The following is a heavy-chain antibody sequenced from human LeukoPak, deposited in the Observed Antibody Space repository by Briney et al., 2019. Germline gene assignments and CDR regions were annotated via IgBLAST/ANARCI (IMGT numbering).Heavy chain of an antibody. CDR1: GCTFSSYA. Sequence: SVKVSCKASGCTFSSYAISWVRQAPGRGLEWMGGSIPIFGTANYAQKFQGRVTITADKSTSTAYMELSSLRSEDTAVYYCAAGEGVWEFDYWGQGTLVTVSS. CDR2: SIPIFGTA. V-gene: IGHV1-69*06. CDR3: AAGEGVWEFDY. J-gene: IGHJ4*02. D-gene: IGHD2-8*01.